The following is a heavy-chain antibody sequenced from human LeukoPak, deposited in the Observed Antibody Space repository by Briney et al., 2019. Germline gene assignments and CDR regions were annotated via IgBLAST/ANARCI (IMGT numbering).Heavy chain of an antibody. D-gene: IGHD6-19*01. V-gene: IGHV3-21*01. CDR3: ATGVRGYNSALDY. J-gene: IGHJ4*02. CDR1: GFTFSNYY. CDR2: ISSGSSYI. Sequence: SRGSLRLSCAASGFTFSNYYMNWVRQAPGKGLEWVSSISSGSSYIYYADSLKGRFTISRDNAKNSLYLQMNSLRAEDTAVYYCATGVRGYNSALDYWGRGTLVTVSP.